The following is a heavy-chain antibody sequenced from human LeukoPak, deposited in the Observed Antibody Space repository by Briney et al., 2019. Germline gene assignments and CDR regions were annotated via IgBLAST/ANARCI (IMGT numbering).Heavy chain of an antibody. V-gene: IGHV4-59*11. Sequence: SETLSLTCTVSGGSISSHYWSWIRPPPGRGLEWIGYIYYSGSTNYNPSLKSRVTISVDTSKNQFSLKLSSVTAADTAVYYCARVYGDDVDYWGQGTLVTVSS. CDR3: ARVYGDDVDY. CDR1: GGSISSHY. CDR2: IYYSGST. J-gene: IGHJ4*02. D-gene: IGHD4-17*01.